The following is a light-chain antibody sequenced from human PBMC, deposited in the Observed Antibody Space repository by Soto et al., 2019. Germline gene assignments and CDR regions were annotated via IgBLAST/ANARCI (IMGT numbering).Light chain of an antibody. Sequence: QSVLTQPPSASGTPGQRVTISCSGSSSNIGNKYVDWYQQVPGTAPKLLIYGNNQRPSGVPDRFSGSKSGTSASLAISGLRYEDEADYYCAAWDARLSVVFGGGTQLTVL. J-gene: IGLJ2*01. CDR2: GNN. CDR1: SSNIGNKY. V-gene: IGLV1-47*01. CDR3: AAWDARLSVV.